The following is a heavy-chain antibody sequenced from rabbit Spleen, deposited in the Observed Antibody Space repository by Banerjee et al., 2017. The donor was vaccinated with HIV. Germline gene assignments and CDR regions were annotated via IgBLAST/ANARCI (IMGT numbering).Heavy chain of an antibody. Sequence: EQLGESGGGLVKPEGSLTLTCKASGVSFSDKDVMCWVRQAPGKGLEWIACINIVTGKDVYATWAKGRFIMSRTSSTTVTLQMTSLTAADTATYFCAKSDAGGSYFALWGPGTLVTVS. J-gene: IGHJ4*01. D-gene: IGHD8-1*01. V-gene: IGHV1S45*01. CDR2: INIVTGKD. CDR3: AKSDAGGSYFAL. CDR1: GVSFSDKDV.